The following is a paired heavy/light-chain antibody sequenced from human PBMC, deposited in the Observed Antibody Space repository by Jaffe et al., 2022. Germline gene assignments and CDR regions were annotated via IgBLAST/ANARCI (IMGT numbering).Light chain of an antibody. Sequence: DIVMTQTPLSLSVTPGQPASISCKSSQSLLHSDGKTYLYWYLQKPGQSPQLLIYEVSSRFSGVPDRFSGSGSGTDFTLKISRVEAEDVGVYYCMQGIHLPPTFGPGTKVDIK. CDR2: EVS. V-gene: IGKV2-29*02. CDR3: MQGIHLPPT. CDR1: QSLLHSDGKTY. J-gene: IGKJ3*01.
Heavy chain of an antibody. Sequence: QVQLVQSGAEVKKPGASVKVSCKASGYTFTSYAMHWVRQAPGQRLEWMGWINAGNGNTKYSQKFQGRVTITRDTSASTAYMELSSLRSEDTAVYYCARDPRRITIFGVVREYYFDYWGQGTLVTVSS. CDR3: ARDPRRITIFGVVREYYFDY. V-gene: IGHV1-3*01. CDR1: GYTFTSYA. J-gene: IGHJ4*02. CDR2: INAGNGNT. D-gene: IGHD3-3*01.